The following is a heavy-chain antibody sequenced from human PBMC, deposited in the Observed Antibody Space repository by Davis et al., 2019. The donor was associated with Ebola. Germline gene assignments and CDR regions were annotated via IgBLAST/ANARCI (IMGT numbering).Heavy chain of an antibody. CDR1: GFTFSDYY. Sequence: GESLKISCAASGFTFSDYYMSWIRQAPGKGLEWVAVISYDGSNKYYADSVKGRFTISRDNSKNTLYLQMNSLRAEDTAVYYCAKIAVAGTSYYYYYMDVWGKGTTVTVSS. V-gene: IGHV3-30*18. CDR3: AKIAVAGTSYYYYYMDV. J-gene: IGHJ6*03. D-gene: IGHD6-19*01. CDR2: ISYDGSNK.